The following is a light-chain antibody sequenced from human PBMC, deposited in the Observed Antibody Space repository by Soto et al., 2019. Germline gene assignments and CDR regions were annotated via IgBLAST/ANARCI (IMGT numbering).Light chain of an antibody. Sequence: DIQMTQSPSSLSASVGDRVTITCRASQDIDTYLNWYQQKPGKAPKLVIYTASRKPGAVPSTFSGSGSGTDFTLTISSLQPEDSATYYCQESYSTLMYTFGPGTTLQIK. CDR2: TAS. J-gene: IGKJ2*01. V-gene: IGKV1-39*01. CDR3: QESYSTLMYT. CDR1: QDIDTY.